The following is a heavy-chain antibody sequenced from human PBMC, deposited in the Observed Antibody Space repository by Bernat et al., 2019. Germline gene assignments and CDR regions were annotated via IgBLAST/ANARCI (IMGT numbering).Heavy chain of an antibody. Sequence: QVQLVESGGGVVQPGRSLRLSCAASGFTFSSYAMHWVRQAPGKGLEWVAVISSDGSYKYYADSVKGRFTISRDNSENTLYLQMNSLRAEDTAVYYCAKGGGSSGYYRLEGIWGQGTLVTVSS. CDR2: ISSDGSYK. CDR1: GFTFSSYA. D-gene: IGHD3-22*01. CDR3: AKGGGSSGYYRLEGI. V-gene: IGHV3-30*04. J-gene: IGHJ4*02.